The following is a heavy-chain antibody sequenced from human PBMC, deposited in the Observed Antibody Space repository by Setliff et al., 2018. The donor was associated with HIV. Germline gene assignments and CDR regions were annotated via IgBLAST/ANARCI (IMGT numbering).Heavy chain of an antibody. Sequence: SETLSLTCAVSGYSVTYGHNWGWIRQPPGKGLEWIGSMYYSGSTYYNPSLKSRVTISVDTSKNQVSLKSDDTAVYYCARGGSYFGSVNTDYLDPWGQGTLVTVSS. J-gene: IGHJ5*02. D-gene: IGHD3-10*01. CDR1: GYSVTYGHN. V-gene: IGHV4-38-2*01. CDR3: ARGGSYFGSVNTDYLDP. CDR2: MYYSGST.